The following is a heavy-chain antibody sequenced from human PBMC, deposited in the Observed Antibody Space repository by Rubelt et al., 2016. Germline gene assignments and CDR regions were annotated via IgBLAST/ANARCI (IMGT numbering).Heavy chain of an antibody. Sequence: QVQLVQSGAEVKKPGASVKVSCKASGYTFTSYAMHWVRQAPGQRLEWMGWINAGNGNTTYSQKFQGRGTITREKSASTAYMELSSLRSEDTAVYYCARAQRIRLLMVYAPTFDYWGQGTLVTVSS. V-gene: IGHV1-3*01. D-gene: IGHD2-8*01. J-gene: IGHJ4*02. CDR1: GYTFTSYA. CDR2: INAGNGNT. CDR3: ARAQRIRLLMVYAPTFDY.